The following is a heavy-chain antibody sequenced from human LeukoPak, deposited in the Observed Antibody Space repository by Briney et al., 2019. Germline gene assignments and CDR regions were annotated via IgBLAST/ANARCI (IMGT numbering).Heavy chain of an antibody. Sequence: PGGSLRLSCAASGFTFSSYAMSWVSQAPGKGLEWVSVIYSCGSTYYADSVKGRFTISRDNSKNTLYLQMNSLRAEDTAVYYCARDFRGGYYGSGSYYNNNWGQGTLVTVSS. J-gene: IGHJ4*02. V-gene: IGHV3-66*01. CDR2: IYSCGST. CDR3: ARDFRGGYYGSGSYYNNN. D-gene: IGHD3-10*01. CDR1: GFTFSSYA.